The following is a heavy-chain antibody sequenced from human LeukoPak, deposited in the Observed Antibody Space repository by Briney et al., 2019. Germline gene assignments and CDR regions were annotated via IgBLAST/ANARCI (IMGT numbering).Heavy chain of an antibody. CDR2: INPNSGGT. D-gene: IGHD3-3*01. V-gene: IGHV1-2*02. Sequence: ESSVKVSCKASGYTFTGYYMHWVRQAPGQGLEWMGWINPNSGGTNYAQKFQGRVTMTRDTSISTAYMELSRLRSDDTAVYYCATFWSGYYRGYYYYMDVWGKGTTVTVSS. CDR1: GYTFTGYY. J-gene: IGHJ6*03. CDR3: ATFWSGYYRGYYYYMDV.